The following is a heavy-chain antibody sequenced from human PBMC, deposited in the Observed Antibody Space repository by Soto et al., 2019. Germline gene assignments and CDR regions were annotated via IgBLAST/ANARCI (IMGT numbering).Heavy chain of an antibody. CDR3: GPPLWFGAGALEV. V-gene: IGHV2-5*02. CDR2: IHWDDTE. D-gene: IGHD3-10*01. J-gene: IGHJ3*01. CDR1: GFSLSTSGMG. Sequence: QITLKESGPTLVQPTQTLTLTCTFSGFSLSTSGMGVAWIRQPPGKALEFLALIHWDDTERYRSSLKSRLTTTKDPSKTQVALTPGNVHPVDPATYFCGPPLWFGAGALEVWGQVTMVSVSS.